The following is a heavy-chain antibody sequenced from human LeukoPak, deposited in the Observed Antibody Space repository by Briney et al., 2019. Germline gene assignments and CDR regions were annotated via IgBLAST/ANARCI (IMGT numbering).Heavy chain of an antibody. J-gene: IGHJ4*02. CDR2: IYYSGST. CDR1: GGSVSSGSYY. Sequence: PLETLSLTCTVSGGSVSSGSYYWSWIRQPPGKGLEWIGYIYYSGSTNYNPSLKSRVTISVDTSKNQFSLKLSSVTAADTAVYYCARGGVRCYYDSSGIDYWGQGTLVTVSS. CDR3: ARGGVRCYYDSSGIDY. V-gene: IGHV4-61*01. D-gene: IGHD3-22*01.